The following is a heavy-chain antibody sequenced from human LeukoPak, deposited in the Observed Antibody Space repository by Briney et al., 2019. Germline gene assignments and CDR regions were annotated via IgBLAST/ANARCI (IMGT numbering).Heavy chain of an antibody. CDR3: ATYSSGRRGYYFDS. J-gene: IGHJ4*02. CDR1: GFPFSTHS. Sequence: GGSLRLSCAASGFPFSTHSLNWVRQAPGEGLEWVAISYSGNTTYCADSVRGRFTISRDKSKNRLHLQMNSLRAEDTAVYYCATYSSGRRGYYFDSWGQGTLVTVSS. D-gene: IGHD6-25*01. V-gene: IGHV3-66*01. CDR2: SYSGNTT.